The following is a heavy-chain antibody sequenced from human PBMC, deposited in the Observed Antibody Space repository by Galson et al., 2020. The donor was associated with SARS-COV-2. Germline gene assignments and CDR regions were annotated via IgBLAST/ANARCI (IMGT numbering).Heavy chain of an antibody. CDR1: GFTFSNAW. CDR2: IKSKTDGGTT. D-gene: IGHD3-22*01. CDR3: TTAAGDLTYYYDSSGYYVGAFDI. Sequence: GGSLRLSCAASGFTFSNAWMSWVRQAPGKGLEWVGRIKSKTDGGTTDYAAPVKGRFTISRDDSKNTLYLQMNSLKTEDTAVYYCTTAAGDLTYYYDSSGYYVGAFDIWGQGTMVTVSS. J-gene: IGHJ3*02. V-gene: IGHV3-15*01.